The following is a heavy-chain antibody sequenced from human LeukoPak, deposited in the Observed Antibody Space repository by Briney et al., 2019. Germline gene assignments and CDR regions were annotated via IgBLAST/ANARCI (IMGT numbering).Heavy chain of an antibody. J-gene: IGHJ4*02. D-gene: IGHD3-22*01. CDR3: AREGPGKYYYDSSGYYYFDY. CDR1: GRSISGTTYY. CDR2: VFYSGTT. V-gene: IGHV4-39*07. Sequence: PSETLSLTCTVSGRSISGTTYYWGWIRQPPGKGLEWIGSVFYSGTTNYNPSLKSRVTISVDTSKNQLSLKLSSVTAADTAVYYCAREGPGKYYYDSSGYYYFDYWGQGTLVTVSS.